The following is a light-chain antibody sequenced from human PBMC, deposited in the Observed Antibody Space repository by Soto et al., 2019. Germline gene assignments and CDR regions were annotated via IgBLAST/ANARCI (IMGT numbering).Light chain of an antibody. Sequence: EMVLTXXPGTLSFSPGERATLSCRASQSVSSSYLAWYQQKPGQAPRLLNYGASSSATGIPDRFSGSGSGTDFALTISRLEPEDFAVYYCHQNDSSPLTFGGGTKVEIK. CDR1: QSVSSSY. J-gene: IGKJ4*01. V-gene: IGKV3-20*01. CDR2: GAS. CDR3: HQNDSSPLT.